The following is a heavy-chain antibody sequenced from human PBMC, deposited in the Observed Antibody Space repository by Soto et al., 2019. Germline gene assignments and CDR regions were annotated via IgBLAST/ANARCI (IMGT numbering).Heavy chain of an antibody. CDR2: IYYSGST. CDR1: GGSISSSSYY. D-gene: IGHD3-10*01. V-gene: IGHV4-39*01. J-gene: IGHJ5*02. CDR3: ARHSSDYGSGSPLKTLFDP. Sequence: SETLSLTCTVSGGSISSSSYYWGWIRQPPGKGLEWIGSIYYSGSTYYNPSLKSRVTISVDTSKNQFSLKLSSVTAADTAVYYCARHSSDYGSGSPLKTLFDPRGQGTLVTVSS.